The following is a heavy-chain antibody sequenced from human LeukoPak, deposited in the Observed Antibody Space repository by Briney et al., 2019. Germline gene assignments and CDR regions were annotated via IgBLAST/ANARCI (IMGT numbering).Heavy chain of an antibody. V-gene: IGHV3-23*01. D-gene: IGHD3-22*01. CDR2: ISDNGGDT. CDR3: AKVGTYFFDSSSYLDF. Sequence: GGSLRLSCAASGFTFNNYAMTWVRQAPGKGLEWVSAISDNGGDTKYADSVKGRFTISRDNSKNTLYLQMNSLRAEDTAIYYCAKVGTYFFDSSSYLDFWGQGTLVTVSS. CDR1: GFTFNNYA. J-gene: IGHJ4*02.